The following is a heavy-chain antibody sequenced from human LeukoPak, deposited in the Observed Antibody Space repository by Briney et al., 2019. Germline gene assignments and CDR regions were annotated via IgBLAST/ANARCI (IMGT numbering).Heavy chain of an antibody. J-gene: IGHJ4*02. CDR2: ISDTGNT. CDR3: AKGGYKFDSSGHNYFDY. D-gene: IGHD6-19*01. CDR1: GFTLSSYA. Sequence: GGSLRLSCAASGFTLSSYAMSWVRQAPGKGLEWVSAISDTGNTYHADSVKGRFTISRGNSKNTLYLQMNSLRAEDTAAYHCAKGGYKFDSSGHNYFDYWGQGTLVTVSS. V-gene: IGHV3-23*01.